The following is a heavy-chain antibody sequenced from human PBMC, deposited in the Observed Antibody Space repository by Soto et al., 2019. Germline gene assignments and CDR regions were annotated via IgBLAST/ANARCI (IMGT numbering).Heavy chain of an antibody. V-gene: IGHV4-30-4*01. J-gene: IGHJ5*02. CDR3: VRAMVVTKNWFDP. D-gene: IGHD2-21*02. Sequence: QVQLQESGPGLVKPSQTLSLTCTVSGGSISSGDYYWSWIRQPPGKGLEWIGYIYYSGGTYYNPSLKSRVTISVDTSKNQFSLKLSSVTAADTAVYYCVRAMVVTKNWFDPWGQGTLVTVSS. CDR2: IYYSGGT. CDR1: GGSISSGDYY.